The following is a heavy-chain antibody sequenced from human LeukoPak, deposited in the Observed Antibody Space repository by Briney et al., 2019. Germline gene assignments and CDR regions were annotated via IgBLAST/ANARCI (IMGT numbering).Heavy chain of an antibody. Sequence: PGGTLRLSCAASGFTFSSYGMHWVRQAPGKGLEWVAVISYDGSNKYYADSVKGRFTISRDNSKNTLYLQMNSLRAEDTAVYYCAKGFGDMIVNAFDIWGQGTMVTVSS. CDR2: ISYDGSNK. J-gene: IGHJ3*02. D-gene: IGHD3-22*01. CDR3: AKGFGDMIVNAFDI. CDR1: GFTFSSYG. V-gene: IGHV3-30*18.